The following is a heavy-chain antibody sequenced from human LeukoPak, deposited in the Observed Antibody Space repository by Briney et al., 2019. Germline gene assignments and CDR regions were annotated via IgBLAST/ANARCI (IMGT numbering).Heavy chain of an antibody. D-gene: IGHD4-17*01. J-gene: IGHJ3*02. CDR1: GFTFSTYW. CDR2: INSDGSST. CDR3: ATEETTMTDALDI. Sequence: GRSLRLSCAASGFTFSTYWMHWVRQAPGKGLVWVSRINSDGSSTTYADSVKGRFTISRDNAKNTLYLQMNSLRAEDTAVYYCATEETTMTDALDIWGQGTMVTVSS. V-gene: IGHV3-74*01.